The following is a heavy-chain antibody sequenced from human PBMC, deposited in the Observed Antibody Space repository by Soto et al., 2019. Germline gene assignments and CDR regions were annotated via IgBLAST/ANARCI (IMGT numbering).Heavy chain of an antibody. D-gene: IGHD3-22*01. V-gene: IGHV4-4*07. Sequence: PSEPLSLTCTVSGGSISSYYWSWIRQPAGKGLEWIGRIYTSGSTNYNPSLKSRVTMSVDTSKNQFSLKLSSVTAADTAVYYCATSRGYYYDSSGFPMAFDIWGQGTMVTVS. CDR1: GGSISSYY. CDR3: ATSRGYYYDSSGFPMAFDI. J-gene: IGHJ3*02. CDR2: IYTSGST.